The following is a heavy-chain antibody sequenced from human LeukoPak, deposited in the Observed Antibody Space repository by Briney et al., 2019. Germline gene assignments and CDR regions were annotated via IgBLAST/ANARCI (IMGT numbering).Heavy chain of an antibody. Sequence: GGSLRLSCAASGFTFSSYAMSWVRQAPGKGLEWVSAISGSGGSTYYADSVKGRFTISRDNSKNTLYLQMNSLRAEDTAVYYCAKDSTYYYDSSGYYWDYWGQGTLVTVSS. CDR2: ISGSGGST. J-gene: IGHJ4*02. D-gene: IGHD3-22*01. CDR1: GFTFSSYA. CDR3: AKDSTYYYDSSGYYWDY. V-gene: IGHV3-23*01.